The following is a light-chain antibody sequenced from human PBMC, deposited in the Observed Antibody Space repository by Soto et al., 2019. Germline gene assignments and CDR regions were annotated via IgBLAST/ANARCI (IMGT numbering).Light chain of an antibody. V-gene: IGKV3-15*01. J-gene: IGKJ1*01. CDR2: GAS. Sequence: EIVMTQSPATLSVSPGERATLSCRASQSVSSNLAWYQQKPGQAPRLLIYGASTRATGIPARFSGSGSGTEFTLTISSLQSEDFAVYYCQQYNNCPPVTFGQGTKVVIK. CDR3: QQYNNCPPVT. CDR1: QSVSSN.